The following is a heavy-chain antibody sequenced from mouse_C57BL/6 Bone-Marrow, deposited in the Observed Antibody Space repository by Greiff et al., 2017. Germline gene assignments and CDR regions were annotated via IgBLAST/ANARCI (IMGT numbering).Heavy chain of an antibody. CDR1: GYTFTSYW. J-gene: IGHJ2*01. CDR3: AKIYYGPFDY. D-gene: IGHD2-1*01. V-gene: IGHV1-52*01. CDR2: IDPSDSET. Sequence: QVQLQQPGAELVRPGSSVKLSCKASGYTFTSYWMHWVKQRPIQGLEWIGNIDPSDSETHYNQKFKDKATLTVDKSFSTAHMQLSSLTSEDSEVYYCAKIYYGPFDYWGQGTTLTVSS.